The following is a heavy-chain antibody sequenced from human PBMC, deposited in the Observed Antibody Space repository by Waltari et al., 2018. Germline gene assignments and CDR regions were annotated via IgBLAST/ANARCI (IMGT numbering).Heavy chain of an antibody. V-gene: IGHV3-15*01. CDR3: GDFTAFDY. CDR1: VFHYGTAW. D-gene: IGHD2-8*02. J-gene: IGHJ4*02. CDR2: IKSWVSGGTT. Sequence: EVGLVESGGGLVEPGGSLGLTCAGSVFHYGTAWMHWARQAPGKGLEWIGLIKSWVSGGTTEYGAPVKGRFTISRDDSKDTVYLQMNSLKTEDTGVYYCGDFTAFDYWGQGSLVIVSS.